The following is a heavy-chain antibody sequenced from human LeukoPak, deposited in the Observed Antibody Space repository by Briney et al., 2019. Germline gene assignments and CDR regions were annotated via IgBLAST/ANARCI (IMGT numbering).Heavy chain of an antibody. CDR1: GGSISSGSYY. V-gene: IGHV4-61*02. J-gene: IGHJ5*02. CDR2: FYNSGRT. CDR3: ARGELKSDWFDP. Sequence: SETLSLTCTVSGGSISSGSYYWNWIRQPAGKGLEWIGRFYNSGRTNFNPSLKSRVTISADTSKNQFSLKVRSVTAADTAVYYCARGELKSDWFDPWGQGTLVTVSS.